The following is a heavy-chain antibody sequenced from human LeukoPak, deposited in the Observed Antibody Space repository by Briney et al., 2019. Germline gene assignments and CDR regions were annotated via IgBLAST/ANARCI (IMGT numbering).Heavy chain of an antibody. CDR3: AKDTGFVVVVAARDDAFDI. CDR1: GFTFSSYG. CDR2: ISYDGSNK. V-gene: IGHV3-30*18. J-gene: IGHJ3*02. Sequence: GGSLRLSCAASGFTFSSYGMHWVRQAPGKGLEWVAVISYDGSNKYYADSVKGRFTISRDNSKNTLYLQMNSLRAEDTAVYYCAKDTGFVVVVAARDDAFDIWGQGTMVTVSS. D-gene: IGHD2-15*01.